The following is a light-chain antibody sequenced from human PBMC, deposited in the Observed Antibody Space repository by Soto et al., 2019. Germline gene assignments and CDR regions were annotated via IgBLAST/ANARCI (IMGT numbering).Light chain of an antibody. V-gene: IGKV1-39*01. Sequence: DIQMTQSPSSLSASVGDRVTITCRASQSISNYLNWYQQKPGKAPKFLIYAASNLQSGVPSRFSGSGSGTDFTLTISSLQPEDFATYYCQQSYSTPITFGPGTKVDIK. J-gene: IGKJ3*01. CDR1: QSISNY. CDR2: AAS. CDR3: QQSYSTPIT.